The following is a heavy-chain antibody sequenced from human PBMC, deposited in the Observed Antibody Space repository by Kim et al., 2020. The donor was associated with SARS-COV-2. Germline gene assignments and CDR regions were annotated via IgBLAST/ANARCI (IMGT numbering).Heavy chain of an antibody. CDR3: ARDPIGSGWTRGWFDP. V-gene: IGHV4-59*01. Sequence: LKSRVTISVATSKNQFSLKLSYVTAADTAVYYCARDPIGSGWTRGWFDPWGQGTLVTVSS. D-gene: IGHD6-19*01. J-gene: IGHJ5*02.